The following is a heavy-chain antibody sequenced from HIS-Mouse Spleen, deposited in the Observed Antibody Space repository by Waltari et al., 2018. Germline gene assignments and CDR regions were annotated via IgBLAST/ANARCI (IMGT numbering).Heavy chain of an antibody. CDR2: IYHSGST. CDR1: GYSISSGYY. J-gene: IGHJ5*02. CDR3: ARVKT. V-gene: IGHV4-38-2*02. Sequence: QVQLQESGPGLVKPSENLSLTCTVSGYSISSGYYWGWIRQPPGKGLEWIGSIYHSGSTYYNPSLKSRVTISVDTSKNQFSLKLSSVTAADTAVYYCARVKTWGQGTLVTVSS.